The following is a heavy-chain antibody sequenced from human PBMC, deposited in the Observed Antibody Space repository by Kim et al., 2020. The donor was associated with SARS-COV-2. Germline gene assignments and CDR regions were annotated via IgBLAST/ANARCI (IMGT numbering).Heavy chain of an antibody. CDR3: ARDSAPLSNEPGDYGIEY. D-gene: IGHD4-17*01. Sequence: LRGRFTISRDNAKNSLYLQMSSLTGEDTAVYYGARDSAPLSNEPGDYGIEYWGQGTLVTVSS. J-gene: IGHJ4*02. V-gene: IGHV3-21*06.